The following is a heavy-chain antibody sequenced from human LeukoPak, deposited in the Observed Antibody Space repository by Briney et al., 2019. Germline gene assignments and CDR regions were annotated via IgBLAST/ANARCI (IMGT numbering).Heavy chain of an antibody. J-gene: IGHJ4*02. CDR1: GFIFNNYV. CDR3: AKDYAAGRPYYSDS. V-gene: IGHV3-23*01. Sequence: GGSLRLSCAASGFIFNNYVMNWVRQAPGKGLEWVSSISGSGVHTYYADSVKGRFTISRDNSKNTLYLRMNSLRAGDTAVYYCAKDYAAGRPYYSDSWGRGTPVTVSS. D-gene: IGHD6-13*01. CDR2: ISGSGVHT.